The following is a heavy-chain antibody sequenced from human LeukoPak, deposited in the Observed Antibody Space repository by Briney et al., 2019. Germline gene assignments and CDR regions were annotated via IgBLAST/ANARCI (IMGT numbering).Heavy chain of an antibody. CDR1: GFTFSSYG. CDR2: IRYDGSNK. D-gene: IGHD6-19*01. V-gene: IGHV3-30*02. Sequence: GGSLRLSCAASGFTFSSYGMHWVRQAPGKGLEWVAFIRYDGSNKYYADSVKGRFTISRDNSKNTLYLQMNSLRAEDTAVYYCARQQYSSGWPDYWGQGTLVTVSS. CDR3: ARQQYSSGWPDY. J-gene: IGHJ4*02.